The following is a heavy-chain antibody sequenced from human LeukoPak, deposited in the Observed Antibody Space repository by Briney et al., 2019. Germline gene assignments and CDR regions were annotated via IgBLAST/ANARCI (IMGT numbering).Heavy chain of an antibody. Sequence: GASVKVSCKASGYTFTNYAFSWVRQAPGQGLEWMGWISAYNGNTNYAQKLQGRVTKTKDTSTSTAYMELRSLRSDDTAVYYCARDQDDSSGYYLSGAFDMWGQGTMVTVSS. J-gene: IGHJ3*02. V-gene: IGHV1-18*01. D-gene: IGHD3-22*01. CDR3: ARDQDDSSGYYLSGAFDM. CDR1: GYTFTNYA. CDR2: ISAYNGNT.